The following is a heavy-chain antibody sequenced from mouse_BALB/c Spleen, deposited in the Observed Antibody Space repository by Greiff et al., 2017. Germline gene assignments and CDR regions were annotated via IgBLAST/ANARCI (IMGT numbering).Heavy chain of an antibody. CDR1: GFTFSSYT. V-gene: IGHV5-6-4*01. J-gene: IGHJ3*01. D-gene: IGHD2-1*01. Sequence: EVQVVESGGGLVKPGGSLKLSCAASGFTFSSYTMYWVRQTPEKRLEWVATISSGSSNTYYPDSVKGRFTISRDNAKNTLYLQLSSLNSEDTAMYYCTRDQKDGNYDWFAYWGQGTLVTVSA. CDR2: ISSGSSNT. CDR3: TRDQKDGNYDWFAY.